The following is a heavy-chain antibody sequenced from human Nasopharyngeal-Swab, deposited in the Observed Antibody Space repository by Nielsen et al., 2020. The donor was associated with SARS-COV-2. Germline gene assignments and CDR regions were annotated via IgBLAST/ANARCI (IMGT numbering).Heavy chain of an antibody. Sequence: GESQKISCAASGFTVSSNYMSWVRQAPGKGLEWVSVIYSGGSTYYADSVKGRFTISRDNSKNTLYLQMNSLRAEDTAVYYCARVEIAAAGTGNFDYWGQGTLVTVSS. V-gene: IGHV3-53*01. CDR2: IYSGGST. CDR3: ARVEIAAAGTGNFDY. CDR1: GFTVSSNY. J-gene: IGHJ4*02. D-gene: IGHD6-13*01.